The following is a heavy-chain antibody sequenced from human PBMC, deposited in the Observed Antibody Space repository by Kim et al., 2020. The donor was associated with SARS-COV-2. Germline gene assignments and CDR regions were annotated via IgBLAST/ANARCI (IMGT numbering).Heavy chain of an antibody. V-gene: IGHV3-30*18. CDR3: AKGNTYGDLEH. J-gene: IGHJ4*02. CDR1: GFTFTTYG. D-gene: IGHD4-17*01. CDR2: ISYDGIDK. Sequence: GGSLRLSCAASGFTFTTYGIHWVRQPPGKGLEWVAVISYDGIDKYYGDSVKGRFTLSRDNSKNTVYLQMSSLRFEDTAVYYCAKGNTYGDLEHWGQRTMV.